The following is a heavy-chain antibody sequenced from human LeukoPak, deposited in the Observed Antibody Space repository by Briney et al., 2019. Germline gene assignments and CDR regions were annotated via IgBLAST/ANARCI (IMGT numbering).Heavy chain of an antibody. J-gene: IGHJ5*02. CDR2: INAGNGNT. CDR3: ARDSIAAATNWFDP. V-gene: IGHV1-3*01. D-gene: IGHD6-13*01. Sequence: GASVKVSCKASGYTFTSYAMHWVRQAPGQRLERMGWINAGNGNTKYSQKFQGRVTFTRDTSASTAYMELSSLRSEDTAVYYCARDSIAAATNWFDPWGQGTLVTVSS. CDR1: GYTFTSYA.